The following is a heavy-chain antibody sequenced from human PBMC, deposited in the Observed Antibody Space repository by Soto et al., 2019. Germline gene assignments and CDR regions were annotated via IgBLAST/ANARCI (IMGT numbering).Heavy chain of an antibody. J-gene: IGHJ5*02. CDR3: ARDIPRITIFGVAPGWFDP. V-gene: IGHV1-18*04. CDR2: ISAYNGNT. Sequence: WASVKVSCKASGYTFTSYGISWVRQAPGQGLEWMGWISAYNGNTNYAQKLQGRVTMTTDTSTSTAYMELRSLRSDDTAVYYCARDIPRITIFGVAPGWFDPWGQGTLVTVAS. CDR1: GYTFTSYG. D-gene: IGHD3-3*01.